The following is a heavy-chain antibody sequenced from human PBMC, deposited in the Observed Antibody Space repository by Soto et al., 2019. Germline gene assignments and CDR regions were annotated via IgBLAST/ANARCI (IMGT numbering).Heavy chain of an antibody. CDR3: ARGSGWRYYYYYGMDV. D-gene: IGHD6-19*01. J-gene: IGHJ6*02. V-gene: IGHV4-34*01. CDR2: INHSGST. Sequence: SETLSLTCAVSGGSFSGYYWSWIRQPPGKGLEWIGEINHSGSTNYNPSLKSRVTISVDTSKNQFSLKLSSVTAADTAVYYCARGSGWRYYYYYGMDVWGQGTTVTVSS. CDR1: GGSFSGYY.